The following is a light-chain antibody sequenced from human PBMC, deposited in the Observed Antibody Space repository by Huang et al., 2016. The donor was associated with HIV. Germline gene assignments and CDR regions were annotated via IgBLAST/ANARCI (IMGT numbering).Light chain of an antibody. CDR2: GAS. CDR3: QQYNTWPYT. Sequence: EVLLTQSPATLYVSPGERATLSCRASHGVGNHLAWDQQKLGQAPRLLIYGASARSTGLPARFSGSGSGTEFTLTISSLKSEDFAVYYCQQYNTWPYTFGQGT. V-gene: IGKV3-15*01. CDR1: HGVGNH. J-gene: IGKJ2*01.